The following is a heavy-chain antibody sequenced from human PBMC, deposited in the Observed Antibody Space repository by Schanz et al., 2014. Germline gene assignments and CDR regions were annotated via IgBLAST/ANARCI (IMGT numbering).Heavy chain of an antibody. J-gene: IGHJ4*02. D-gene: IGHD3-10*01. CDR3: TADLWFGAVWGVW. Sequence: EVQLVESGGGLVKPGGSLRLSCATSGFTLNNAWMNWVRQAPGKGLQWVARIKSKTDGGTRDYAAPVKGRFTISTDDSKTTVNLQINSLQTENTAVYYCTADLWFGAVWGVWWGQGTLVTVSS. V-gene: IGHV3-15*01. CDR1: GFTLNNAW. CDR2: IKSKTDGGTR.